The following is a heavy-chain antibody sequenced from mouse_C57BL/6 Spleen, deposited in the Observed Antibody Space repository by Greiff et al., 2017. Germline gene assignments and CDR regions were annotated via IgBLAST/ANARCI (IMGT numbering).Heavy chain of an antibody. CDR3: ARYGDDYDYPYWYFDV. CDR1: GFTFTDYY. Sequence: EVKLMESGGGLVQPGGSLSLSCAASGFTFTDYYMSWVRQPPGKALEWLGFIRNKANGYTTEYSASVKGRFTISRDNSQSILYLQMNALRAEDSATYDCARYGDDYDYPYWYFDVWGTGTTVTVSS. D-gene: IGHD2-4*01. CDR2: IRNKANGYTT. J-gene: IGHJ1*03. V-gene: IGHV7-3*01.